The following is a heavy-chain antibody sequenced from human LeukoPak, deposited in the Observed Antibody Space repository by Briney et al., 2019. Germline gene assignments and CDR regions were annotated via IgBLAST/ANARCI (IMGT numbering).Heavy chain of an antibody. Sequence: GGSLRLSCVASGFPFTRNAMHWVRQAPGKGLEWVAVTSPDGSEQYYADSVKGRFTISRDNSKNTVFLQMNSLTTEDTALYSCFTGSEFYYDSWGQGTLLTVSS. CDR1: GFPFTRNA. D-gene: IGHD1-14*01. V-gene: IGHV3-30*01. J-gene: IGHJ4*02. CDR2: TSPDGSEQ. CDR3: FTGSEFYYDS.